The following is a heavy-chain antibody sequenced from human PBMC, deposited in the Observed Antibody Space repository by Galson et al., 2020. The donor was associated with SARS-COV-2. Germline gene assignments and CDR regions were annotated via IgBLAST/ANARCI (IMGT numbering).Heavy chain of an antibody. CDR2: SGSTI. V-gene: IGHV3-48*03. CDR3: ARDEAYCGGDCFSYYYYYGMDV. J-gene: IGHJ6*02. Sequence: SGSTIYYADSVKGRFTISRDNAKNSLYLQMNSLRAEDTAVYYCARDEAYCGGDCFSYYYYYGMDVWGQGTTVTVSS. D-gene: IGHD2-21*02.